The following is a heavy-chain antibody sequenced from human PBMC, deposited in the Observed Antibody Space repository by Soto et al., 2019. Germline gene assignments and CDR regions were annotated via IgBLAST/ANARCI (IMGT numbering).Heavy chain of an antibody. J-gene: IGHJ5*02. V-gene: IGHV1-8*01. CDR1: GYTVTSYD. CDR3: ARGLEAAGTGFDP. CDR2: MNPNSGNT. D-gene: IGHD6-13*01. Sequence: QVQLVQSGAEVKKPGASVKFSCKASGYTVTSYDINWVRQATGQGLEWMGWMNPNSGNTGYAQKFQGRVTMTRNTSIRTAYMEMSSLRSEDKYVYYCARGLEAAGTGFDPWDQGPLVTVSS.